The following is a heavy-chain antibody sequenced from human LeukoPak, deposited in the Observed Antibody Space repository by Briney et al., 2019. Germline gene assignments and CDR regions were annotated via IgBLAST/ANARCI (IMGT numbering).Heavy chain of an antibody. J-gene: IGHJ6*02. CDR1: GGSFSGYY. D-gene: IGHD7-27*01. CDR2: IYYSGST. CDR3: ARLGTRYYGMDV. Sequence: SETLSLTCAVYGGSFSGYYWSWIRQPPGKGLEWIGYIYYSGSTNYNPSLKSRVTISVDTSKNQFSLKLSSVTAADTAVYYCARLGTRYYGMDVWGQGTTVTVSS. V-gene: IGHV4-59*08.